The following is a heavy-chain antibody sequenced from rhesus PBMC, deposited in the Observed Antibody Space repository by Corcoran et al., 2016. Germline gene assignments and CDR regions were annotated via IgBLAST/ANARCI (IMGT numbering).Heavy chain of an antibody. Sequence: VQLQESVPGLVKPSETPSLTCPVSCCSPRSGLYNCRVLRQPHGTGGEGLGYITYSGSTSYNPSLKSRVTISRDTSKNQFSLKLSSVTAADTAVYYCARVGGYSSWPAQLDYWGQGVLVTVSS. J-gene: IGHJ4*01. D-gene: IGHD6-13*01. V-gene: IGHV4-122*02. CDR1: CCSPRSGLYN. CDR3: ARVGGYSSWPAQLDY. CDR2: ITYSGST.